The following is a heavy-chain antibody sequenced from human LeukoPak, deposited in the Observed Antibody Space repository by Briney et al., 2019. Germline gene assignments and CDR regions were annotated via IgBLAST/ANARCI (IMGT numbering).Heavy chain of an antibody. CDR2: ISTDAGET. D-gene: IGHD3-10*01. CDR3: AKGSGNGYGSGPFDY. V-gene: IGHV3-23*01. J-gene: IGHJ4*02. CDR1: GFTFNAYS. Sequence: PGGSLRLSCAASGFTFNAYSMGWVRQAPGKGLEWVSAISTDAGETHYADSVKGRFTISRDNSKNTVSLQMSSLRAEDTALYYCAKGSGNGYGSGPFDYWGQGTLVTVSS.